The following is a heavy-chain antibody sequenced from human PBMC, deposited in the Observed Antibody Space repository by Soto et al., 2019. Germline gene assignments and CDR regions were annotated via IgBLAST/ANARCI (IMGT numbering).Heavy chain of an antibody. CDR2: MNPNSGNT. D-gene: IGHD6-13*01. CDR1: GYTFTSYD. CDR3: ARAYSSSWYVAHYYYYYGMDV. Sequence: QVQLVQSGAEVKKPGASVKVSCKASGYTFTSYDINWVRQATGQGLEWMGWMNPNSGNTGYAQKFQGRVTMTRNTSRSTAYMELRSLRSEDTAVYYCARAYSSSWYVAHYYYYYGMDVWGQGTTVTVAS. V-gene: IGHV1-8*01. J-gene: IGHJ6*02.